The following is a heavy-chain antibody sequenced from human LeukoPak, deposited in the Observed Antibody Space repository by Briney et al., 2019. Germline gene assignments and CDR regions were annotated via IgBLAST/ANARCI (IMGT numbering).Heavy chain of an antibody. V-gene: IGHV3-23*01. CDR3: HSPPSHDSGVYNGD. Sequence: GGSLRLSCAASGFTFSSYAMSWVRQAPGKGLEWVSAISGSGGSTYYADSVKGRFTISRDNSKNTLYLQMNSLRAEDTAVYYCHSPPSHDSGVYNGDWGQGPLVTVSS. J-gene: IGHJ4*02. CDR2: ISGSGGST. CDR1: GFTFSSYA. D-gene: IGHD3-22*01.